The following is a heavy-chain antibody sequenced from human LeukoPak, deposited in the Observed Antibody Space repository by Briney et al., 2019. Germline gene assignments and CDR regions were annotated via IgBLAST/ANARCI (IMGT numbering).Heavy chain of an antibody. CDR1: GGSINSNYW. J-gene: IGHJ4*02. CDR3: ARHYDLWSGYNY. D-gene: IGHD3-3*01. CDR2: IYHTGSV. V-gene: IGHV4-4*02. Sequence: SETLSLTCAVSGGSINSNYWWTWVRQSPGKGLEWIGEIYHTGSVNYNLSLESRVTISRNRSKNQFSLMLRSVTAADTAVYYCARHYDLWSGYNYWGQGLLVTVSS.